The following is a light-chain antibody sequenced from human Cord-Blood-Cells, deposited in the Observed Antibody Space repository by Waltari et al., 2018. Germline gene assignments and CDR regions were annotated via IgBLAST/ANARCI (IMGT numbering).Light chain of an antibody. Sequence: EIVFTQSPATLSLSPGERATLSCRASQSFSSYLAWYQQKPGQAPRLLIYDASNRATGIPARFSGSGSGTDFTLTISSLEPEDFAVYYCQQLSSWTFGQGTKVEIK. CDR1: QSFSSY. J-gene: IGKJ1*01. CDR3: QQLSSWT. CDR2: DAS. V-gene: IGKV3-11*01.